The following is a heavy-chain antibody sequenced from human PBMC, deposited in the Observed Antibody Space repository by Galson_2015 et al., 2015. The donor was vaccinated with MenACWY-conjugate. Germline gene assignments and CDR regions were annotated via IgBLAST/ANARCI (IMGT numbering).Heavy chain of an antibody. V-gene: IGHV5-51*03. J-gene: IGHJ6*03. CDR2: IYPGDSDT. CDR1: GYSFTSYW. D-gene: IGHD2-2*01. CDR3: ARSASRIVVVPDYYYYYMDV. Sequence: QSGAEVKKPGESLKISCKGSGYSFTSYWIGWVRQMPGKGLEWMGIIYPGDSDTRYSPSFQGQVTISADKSISTAYLQWSSLKASDTAMYYCARSASRIVVVPDYYYYYMDVWGKGTTVTVSS.